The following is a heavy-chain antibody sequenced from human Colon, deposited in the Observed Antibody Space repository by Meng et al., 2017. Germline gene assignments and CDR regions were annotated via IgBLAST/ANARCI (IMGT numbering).Heavy chain of an antibody. J-gene: IGHJ4*02. CDR1: GFTFNNYG. CDR2: ITYDGSHK. Sequence: QVQLVESGGGVVQLGGSLRLSCAASGFTFNNYGMQWVRQDPGKGLEWVSIITYDGSHKYYGDSVKGRFTISRDNSKNTLYLQMNSLRPEDTAVYYCAQKGDFDNWGQGTLVTVSS. CDR3: AQKGDFDN. V-gene: IGHV3-30*03.